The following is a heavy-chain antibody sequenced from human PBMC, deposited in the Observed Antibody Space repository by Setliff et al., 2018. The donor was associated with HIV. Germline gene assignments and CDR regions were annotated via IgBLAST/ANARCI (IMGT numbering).Heavy chain of an antibody. Sequence: ESGPTLVNPTQTLTLTCTFSGFSLITPGACVSWIRQPPGEALEWLARIDWDDDKTYSPSLKTRLTVSKDTSKNQVVLTMTDMDPVDTATYYCARAHHDASGYFIHSWGQGLLVTVSS. CDR2: IDWDDDK. J-gene: IGHJ4*02. V-gene: IGHV2-70*11. CDR1: GFSLITPGAC. D-gene: IGHD3-22*01. CDR3: ARAHHDASGYFIHS.